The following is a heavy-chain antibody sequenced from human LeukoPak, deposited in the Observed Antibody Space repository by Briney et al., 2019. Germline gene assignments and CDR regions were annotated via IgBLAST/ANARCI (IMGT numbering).Heavy chain of an antibody. CDR1: GITFSSYG. J-gene: IGHJ4*02. V-gene: IGHV3-30-3*01. D-gene: IGHD2-8*02. Sequence: PGGSLRLSCAASGITFSSYGMHWVRQAPGKGLEWVAVISYDGSNLDYADSVKGRFTISRDTSKNTLYLQMNSLRAEDTAVYYCARDGEGVLGFDYWGQGTLVTVSS. CDR2: ISYDGSNL. CDR3: ARDGEGVLGFDY.